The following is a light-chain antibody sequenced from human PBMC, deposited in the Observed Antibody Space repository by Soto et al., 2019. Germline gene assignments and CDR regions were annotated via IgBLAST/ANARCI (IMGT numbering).Light chain of an antibody. CDR2: DNN. V-gene: IGLV1-51*01. J-gene: IGLJ1*01. CDR1: SSNIGNSF. Sequence: QSVLTQPPSVSAAPGRTVTISCSGSSSNIGNSFVSWYQQLPGTAPRLLIYDNNERPSGIPDRFSGSKSGTSATLGITGLQTGDEADYYCGAWDGGLSAFVFGTATKLTVL. CDR3: GAWDGGLSAFV.